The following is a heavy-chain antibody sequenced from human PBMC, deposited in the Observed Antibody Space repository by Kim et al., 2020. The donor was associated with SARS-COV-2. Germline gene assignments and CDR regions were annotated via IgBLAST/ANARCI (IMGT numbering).Heavy chain of an antibody. D-gene: IGHD4-4*01. V-gene: IGHV3-33*01. CDR3: ARDSNPDLGLRARDPAFDI. CDR1: GFTFSSYG. J-gene: IGHJ3*02. Sequence: GGSLRLSCAASGFTFSSYGMHWVRQAPGKGLEWVAVIWYDGSNKYYADSVKGRFTISRDNSKNTLYLQMNSLRAEDTAVYYCARDSNPDLGLRARDPAFDIWGQGTMVTVSS. CDR2: IWYDGSNK.